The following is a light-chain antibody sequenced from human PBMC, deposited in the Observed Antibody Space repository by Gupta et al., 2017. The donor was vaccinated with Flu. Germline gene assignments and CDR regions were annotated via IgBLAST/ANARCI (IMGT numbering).Light chain of an antibody. CDR2: EVS. V-gene: IGKV3-15*01. Sequence: ETVMAQSPATLSVSPGERATLSCRASQSVNGNLAWYQQNPGQAPRLLIYEVSIRATGISARFIGSGSGTEFTLTISNVQAEDVAVYYCQQYDNWPLTFGQGTKVEIK. J-gene: IGKJ1*01. CDR1: QSVNGN. CDR3: QQYDNWPLT.